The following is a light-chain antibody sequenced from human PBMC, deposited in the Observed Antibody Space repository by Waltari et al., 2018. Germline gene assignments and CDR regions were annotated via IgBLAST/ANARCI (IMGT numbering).Light chain of an antibody. V-gene: IGKV3-20*01. CDR1: QSVSSIY. CDR2: GAS. CDR3: QQYGSSPRGT. J-gene: IGKJ4*01. Sequence: EIVLTQSPGTLSLSPGERATLSCRASQSVSSIYLAWYQQKPGQAPRLLIYGASSRATGIPDRFSGSGSGTDFTLTISRLEPEDFAVYYCQQYGSSPRGTFGGGTKVEIK.